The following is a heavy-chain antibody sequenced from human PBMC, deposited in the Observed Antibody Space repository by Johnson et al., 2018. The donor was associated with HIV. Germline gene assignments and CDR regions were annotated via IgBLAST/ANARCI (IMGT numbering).Heavy chain of an antibody. J-gene: IGHJ3*02. V-gene: IGHV3-33*08. CDR1: GFTFSSYG. CDR3: AREGRRDAFDI. Sequence: QVQLVESGGGVVQPGRSLRLSCAASGFTFSSYGMHWVRQAPGKGLEWVAFIRYDGSNKYYADSVKGRFTISRDNSKNTLYLLMNSLRAEDTAVYYCAREGRRDAFDIWGQGTMVTVSS. CDR2: IRYDGSNK.